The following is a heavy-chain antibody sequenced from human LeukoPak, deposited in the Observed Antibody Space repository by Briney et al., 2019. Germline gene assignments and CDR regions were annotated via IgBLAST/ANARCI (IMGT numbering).Heavy chain of an antibody. CDR3: ARGRNLGLPLDY. D-gene: IGHD3-10*01. J-gene: IGHJ4*02. Sequence: GASVKVSCKASRGTFSSYAIIWVRLAPGQGLEWMGGIIPIFGKANYALKFQGRVTITADESTSTAYMELSSLRSEDTAVYYCARGRNLGLPLDYWGQGTLVTVSS. V-gene: IGHV1-69*13. CDR1: RGTFSSYA. CDR2: IIPIFGKA.